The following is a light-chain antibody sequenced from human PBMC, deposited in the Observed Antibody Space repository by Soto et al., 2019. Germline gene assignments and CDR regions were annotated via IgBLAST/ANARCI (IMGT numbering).Light chain of an antibody. CDR2: DDS. J-gene: IGLJ2*01. V-gene: IGLV3-21*02. CDR1: NIGSKS. Sequence: SSELTQPPSVSVAPGQTANIACGGTNIGSKSVQWYQQKAGQAPVLVVYDDSDRPSGIPERFSGSNSGNTATLTISRAEAGDEADYYCQVWDNNSDHLVFGGGTKLTVL. CDR3: QVWDNNSDHLV.